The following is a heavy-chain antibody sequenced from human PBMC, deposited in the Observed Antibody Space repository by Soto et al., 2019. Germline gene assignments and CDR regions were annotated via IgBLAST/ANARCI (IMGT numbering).Heavy chain of an antibody. V-gene: IGHV1-69*02. CDR3: PSDPGVGGVFMDR. D-gene: IGHD3-10*01. Sequence: SVKVSCKASGGTFSSYTISWVRQAPGQGLEWMGRIIPILGIANYAQKFQGRVTITADKSTSTAYMELSSLRSEDTAVYYCPSDPGVGGVFMDRWGQGTTFTVSS. J-gene: IGHJ6*02. CDR1: GGTFSSYT. CDR2: IIPILGIA.